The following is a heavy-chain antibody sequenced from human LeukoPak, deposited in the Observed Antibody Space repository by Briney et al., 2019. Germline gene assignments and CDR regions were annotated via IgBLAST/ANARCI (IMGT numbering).Heavy chain of an antibody. CDR1: GFTFSSHD. V-gene: IGHV3-48*04. J-gene: IGHJ4*02. CDR3: ARDGSGGSPSFED. Sequence: PGGSLRLSCVGSGFTFSSHDMIWVRQAPGKGLEWVSYISDSGRTIYYADSVKGRFTISRDNAQNSLFLQMKGLTVEDTAVYYCARDGSGGSPSFEDWGQGALVTVSS. D-gene: IGHD1-26*01. CDR2: ISDSGRTI.